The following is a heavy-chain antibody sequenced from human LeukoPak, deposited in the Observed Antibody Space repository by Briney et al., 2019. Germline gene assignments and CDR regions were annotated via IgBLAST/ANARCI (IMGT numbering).Heavy chain of an antibody. J-gene: IGHJ4*02. Sequence: SETLSLTCAVYGGSFSGYYWSWIRQPPGKGLEWIGYIYHSGSTYYNPSLKSRVTISVDRSKNQFSLRLSSVTAADTAVYYCARDKNSSGYYLGYWGQGTLVTVSS. D-gene: IGHD3-22*01. CDR2: IYHSGST. CDR1: GGSFSGYY. CDR3: ARDKNSSGYYLGY. V-gene: IGHV4-34*01.